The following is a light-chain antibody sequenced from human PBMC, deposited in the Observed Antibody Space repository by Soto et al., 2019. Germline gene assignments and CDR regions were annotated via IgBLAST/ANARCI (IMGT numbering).Light chain of an antibody. CDR3: HQSYSSPSIT. CDR2: TAS. Sequence: DIQMTQSPSSLSASVRDRVTITCRASQSISNYLNWYQQKPGKAPKLLIYTASNLQSGVPSRFSGSGSGTDFTLTISSLQPEDFATYYCHQSYSSPSITFGQGTRLEIK. CDR1: QSISNY. V-gene: IGKV1-39*01. J-gene: IGKJ5*01.